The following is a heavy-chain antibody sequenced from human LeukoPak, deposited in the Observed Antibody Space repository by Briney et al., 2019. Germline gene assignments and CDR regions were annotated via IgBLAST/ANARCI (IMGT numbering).Heavy chain of an antibody. Sequence: GGSLRLSCVASGLSISTSWMSWVRQSPGKGLEWLASIKKDGSEKYYVDSVRGRFTISRDSGENSVFLEMNNLRVDDTAVYYCARVRGYFDYWGQGTRVTVSS. V-gene: IGHV3-7*03. CDR3: ARVRGYFDY. CDR1: GLSISTSW. CDR2: IKKDGSEK. J-gene: IGHJ4*02.